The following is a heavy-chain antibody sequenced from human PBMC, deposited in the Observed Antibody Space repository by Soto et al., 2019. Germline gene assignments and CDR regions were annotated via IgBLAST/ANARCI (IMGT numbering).Heavy chain of an antibody. CDR3: ARRYSSEVLGENYFDY. CDR2: IWYDGSNK. CDR1: GFTFSSYG. V-gene: IGHV3-33*01. D-gene: IGHD6-19*01. J-gene: IGHJ4*02. Sequence: PGGSLRLSCAASGFTFSSYGMHWVRQAPGKGLEWVAVIWYDGSNKYYADSVKGRFTISRDNSKNTLYLQMNSLRAEDTAVYYCARRYSSEVLGENYFDYWGQGTLVTVSS.